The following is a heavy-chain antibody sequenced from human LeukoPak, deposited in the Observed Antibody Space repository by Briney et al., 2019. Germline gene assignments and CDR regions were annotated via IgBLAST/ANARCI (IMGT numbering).Heavy chain of an antibody. CDR3: ASSAKWVNYYYGMDV. CDR1: GFTFSSFG. D-gene: IGHD2-8*01. J-gene: IGHJ6*02. CDR2: IKQDGSEK. Sequence: GGSLRLSCEASGFTFSSFGMHWVRQAPGKGLEWVANIKQDGSEKYYVDSVKGQFTISRDNAKNSLYLQMNSLRAEDTAVYYCASSAKWVNYYYGMDVWGQGTTVTVSS. V-gene: IGHV3-7*01.